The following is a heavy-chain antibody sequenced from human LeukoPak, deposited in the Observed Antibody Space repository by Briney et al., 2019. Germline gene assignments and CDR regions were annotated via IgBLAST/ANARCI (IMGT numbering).Heavy chain of an antibody. V-gene: IGHV3-23*01. CDR1: GFTFSSYA. CDR2: FSATDGRA. CDR3: ARAKIAAAGTGAFDV. D-gene: IGHD6-13*01. Sequence: GGSLRLSCAASGFTFSSYAMTCVRQAPGKGLEWVSAFSATDGRAQYAESVEGRFTISRDNSKNTLFLQMNSLGAEDTAVYYCARAKIAAAGTGAFDVWGQGTLVTVSS. J-gene: IGHJ3*01.